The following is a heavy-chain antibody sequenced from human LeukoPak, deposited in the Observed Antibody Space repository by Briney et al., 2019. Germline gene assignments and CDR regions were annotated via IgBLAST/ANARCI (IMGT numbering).Heavy chain of an antibody. CDR3: AKGGDGYNYYFDY. CDR2: ISYDGSNK. J-gene: IGHJ4*02. CDR1: GFTFSSYA. V-gene: IGHV3-30-3*01. D-gene: IGHD5-24*01. Sequence: GGSLRLSCAASGFTFSSYAMHWVRQAPGKGLEWVAVISYDGSNKYYADSVKGRFIISRDNSKNTLYLQMNSLGAEDTAVYYCAKGGDGYNYYFDYWGQETLVTVSS.